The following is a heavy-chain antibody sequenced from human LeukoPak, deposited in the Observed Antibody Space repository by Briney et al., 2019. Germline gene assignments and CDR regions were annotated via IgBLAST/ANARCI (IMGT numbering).Heavy chain of an antibody. CDR1: GGTFSSYA. CDR3: ARDRIAAAGFDY. D-gene: IGHD6-13*01. V-gene: IGHV1-69*05. J-gene: IGHJ4*02. CDR2: IIPIFGTA. Sequence: SVKVSCKASGGTFSSYAISWVRQAPGQGLEWMGGIIPIFGTANYAQKFQGRVTITTDGSTSTAYMELSSLRSEDTAVYYCARDRIAAAGFDYWGQGTLVTVSS.